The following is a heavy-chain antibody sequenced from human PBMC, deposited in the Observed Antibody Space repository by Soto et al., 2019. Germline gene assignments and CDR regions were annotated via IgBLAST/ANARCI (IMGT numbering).Heavy chain of an antibody. CDR3: ARDPGSWYYDSSGYWSNYYGMDV. J-gene: IGHJ6*02. Sequence: PGGSLRLSCAASRFTFSSYSMNWVRQAPGKGLEWVSYISSSSSTIYYADSVKGRFTISRDNAKNSLYLQMNSLRDEDTAVYYCARDPGSWYYDSSGYWSNYYGMDVWGQGTTVTVSS. CDR1: RFTFSSYS. D-gene: IGHD3-22*01. V-gene: IGHV3-48*02. CDR2: ISSSSSTI.